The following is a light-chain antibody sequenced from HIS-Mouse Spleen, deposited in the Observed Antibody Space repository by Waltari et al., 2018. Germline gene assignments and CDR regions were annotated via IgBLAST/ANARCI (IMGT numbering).Light chain of an antibody. CDR3: YSTDSSGNHRV. Sequence: SYELTQPPSVSVSPGQTARITCSGDALPKKYAYWYQQKSGQAPVLVIYEDSKRPFGIPGRFSGSSSGTMATVTISGAQVEDEADYYCYSTDSSGNHRVFGGGTKLTVL. J-gene: IGLJ2*01. CDR1: ALPKKY. V-gene: IGLV3-10*01. CDR2: EDS.